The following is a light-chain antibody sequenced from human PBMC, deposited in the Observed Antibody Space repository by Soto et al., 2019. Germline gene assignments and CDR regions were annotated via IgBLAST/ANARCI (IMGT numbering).Light chain of an antibody. J-gene: IGKJ5*01. CDR1: QNINNY. V-gene: IGKV1-33*01. Sequence: DIQMTQSPSSLSASVVDRVTITFQASQNINNYLNWYQQKPGRATKLLIYDASNLEAGVPSRFRGSGSGIDFTFTISRLQPEDIATYYCKQYENLPNFGQGTRLEIK. CDR3: KQYENLPN. CDR2: DAS.